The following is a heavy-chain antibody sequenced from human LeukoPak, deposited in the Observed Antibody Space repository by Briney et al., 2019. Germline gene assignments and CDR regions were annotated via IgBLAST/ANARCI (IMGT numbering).Heavy chain of an antibody. V-gene: IGHV3-7*03. CDR1: GFIFSDSW. CDR3: ASSPN. CDR2: INQGGSEK. Sequence: GGSLRLSCVASGFIFSDSWMSWVRQAPGKGLEWVANINQGGSEKYYEDSVKGRFTISRDNVKNSLYLQMNSLRDDDTAVYYCASSPNWGQGTLVTVSS. J-gene: IGHJ4*02.